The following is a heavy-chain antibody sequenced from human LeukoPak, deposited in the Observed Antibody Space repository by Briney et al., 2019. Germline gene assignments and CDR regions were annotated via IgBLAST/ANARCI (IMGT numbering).Heavy chain of an antibody. V-gene: IGHV1-2*02. Sequence: GASVKVSCKASGYTFTGYYMHWVRQAPGHGLEWMAWINPNSGGTNYAQKFQGRVTVTRDTSITTAYLELSRLRSDDTAVYYCARAPLGEPKDYWGQGTLVTVSS. CDR1: GYTFTGYY. CDR2: INPNSGGT. CDR3: ARAPLGEPKDY. J-gene: IGHJ4*02. D-gene: IGHD4-17*01.